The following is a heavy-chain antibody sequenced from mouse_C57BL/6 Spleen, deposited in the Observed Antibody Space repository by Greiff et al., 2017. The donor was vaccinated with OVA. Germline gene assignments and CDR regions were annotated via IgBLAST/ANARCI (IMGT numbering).Heavy chain of an antibody. V-gene: IGHV1-55*01. J-gene: IGHJ1*03. Sequence: QVQLKQSGAELVKPGASVKMSCKASGYTFTSYWITWVKQRPGQGLEWIGDIYPGSGSTNYNEKFKSKATLTVDTSSSTAYMQLSSLTSEDSAVYYCARSYYGSHWYFDVWGTGTTVTVSS. CDR3: ARSYYGSHWYFDV. CDR2: IYPGSGST. CDR1: GYTFTSYW. D-gene: IGHD1-1*01.